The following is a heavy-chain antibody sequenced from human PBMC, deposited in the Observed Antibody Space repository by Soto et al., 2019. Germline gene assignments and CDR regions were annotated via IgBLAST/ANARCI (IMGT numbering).Heavy chain of an antibody. D-gene: IGHD3-16*01. J-gene: IGHJ6*02. CDR3: ARAYGAGYGSGRTFGGLETVTNYYYYYGMDV. V-gene: IGHV1-69*13. CDR1: GGTFSSYA. Sequence: SVKVSCKASGGTFSSYAISGVRQAPGQGLEWMGGIIPIFGTANYAQKFQGRVTITADESTSTAYMELSSLRSEDTAVYYCARAYGAGYGSGRTFGGLETVTNYYYYYGMDVWGQGTTVTVSS. CDR2: IIPIFGTA.